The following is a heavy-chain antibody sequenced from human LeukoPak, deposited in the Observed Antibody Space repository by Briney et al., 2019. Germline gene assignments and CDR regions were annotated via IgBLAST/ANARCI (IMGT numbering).Heavy chain of an antibody. CDR3: ARVFCSGGSCYQGMDYLYYYGMDV. CDR2: IYTSGST. J-gene: IGHJ6*02. CDR1: GGSISSYY. D-gene: IGHD2-15*01. Sequence: SETLSLTCTVSGGSISSYYWGWIRQPAGKGLEWIGRIYTSGSTNYNPSLKSRVTMSVDTSKNQFSLKLSSVTAADTAVYYCARVFCSGGSCYQGMDYLYYYGMDVWGQGTTVTVSS. V-gene: IGHV4-4*07.